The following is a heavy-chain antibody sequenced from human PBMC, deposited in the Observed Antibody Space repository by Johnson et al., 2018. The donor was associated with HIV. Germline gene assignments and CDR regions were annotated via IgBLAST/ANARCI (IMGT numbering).Heavy chain of an antibody. CDR3: AKSPGKDYGGNSGAFDI. CDR1: GFTFSDYY. CDR2: ISGSSNNI. D-gene: IGHD4-23*01. V-gene: IGHV3-11*04. J-gene: IGHJ3*02. Sequence: QVQLVESGGGLVRPGGSLRLSCTASGFTFSDYYMSWIRQAPGKGLEWVSHISGSSNNIFYADSVKGRFTISRDNAKNSLYLQLNSLRAEDTAVYYCAKSPGKDYGGNSGAFDIWGQGTLVTVSS.